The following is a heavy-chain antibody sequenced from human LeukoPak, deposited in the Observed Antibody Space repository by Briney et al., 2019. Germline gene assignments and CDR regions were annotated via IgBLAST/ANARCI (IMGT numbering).Heavy chain of an antibody. D-gene: IGHD5-18*01. CDR1: GFTFDDYA. V-gene: IGHV3-9*01. CDR2: ISWNSGSI. J-gene: IGHJ4*02. CDR3: AKDIRGYSYGLLDY. Sequence: PGGSLRLSCAASGFTFDDYAMHWVRQAPGKGLEWVSGISWNSGSIGYADSVKGRFTISRDNAKNSLYLQMNSLRAEDTALYYCAKDIRGYSYGLLDYWGQGTLVTVSS.